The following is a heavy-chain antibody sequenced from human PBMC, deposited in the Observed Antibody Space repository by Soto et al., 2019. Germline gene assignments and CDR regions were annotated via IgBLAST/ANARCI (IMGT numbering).Heavy chain of an antibody. Sequence: QVQLQQWGAGLLKPSETLSLTCAVYGGSFSGYYWTWIRQPPGTGLEWIGEIHHSGSTNYNPSLQSRVTISVDTSKNQFSLKLTSVTAADTAVYYCARDKITGLFDYWGQGTLVTVSS. CDR3: ARDKITGLFDY. J-gene: IGHJ4*02. D-gene: IGHD2-8*02. CDR2: IHHSGST. V-gene: IGHV4-34*01. CDR1: GGSFSGYY.